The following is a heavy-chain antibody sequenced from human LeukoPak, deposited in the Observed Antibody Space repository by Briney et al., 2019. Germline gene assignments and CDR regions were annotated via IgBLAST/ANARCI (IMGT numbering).Heavy chain of an antibody. CDR1: GYTFTSYG. D-gene: IGHD3-3*01. CDR3: VRTAGIFWSGAYYFDS. J-gene: IGHJ4*02. Sequence: ASVKVSCKASGYTFTSYGISWVRQAPGQGLEWMGWISAYNGNTNYAQKFQGRLTMTRNTSITTAYMEVSSLRSEDTAVYYCVRTAGIFWSGAYYFDSWGQGTLVTVSS. V-gene: IGHV1-18*01. CDR2: ISAYNGNT.